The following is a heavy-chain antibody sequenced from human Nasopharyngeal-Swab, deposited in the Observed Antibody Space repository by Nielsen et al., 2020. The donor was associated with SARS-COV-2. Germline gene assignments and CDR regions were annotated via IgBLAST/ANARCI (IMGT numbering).Heavy chain of an antibody. CDR1: GFTVSSNY. V-gene: IGHV3-53*01. D-gene: IGHD2/OR15-2a*01. CDR2: IYSGGST. Sequence: GESLKISCAASGFTVSSNYMSWVRQAPGKGLEWVSVIYSGGSTYYADSVKGRFTISRDNSKNTLYLQMNSLRADDTAVYYCAKDLRGPYFFWGQGTLVTVSS. J-gene: IGHJ4*02. CDR3: AKDLRGPYFF.